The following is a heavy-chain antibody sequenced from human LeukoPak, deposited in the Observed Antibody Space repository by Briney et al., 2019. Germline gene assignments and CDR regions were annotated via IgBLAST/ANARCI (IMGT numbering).Heavy chain of an antibody. J-gene: IGHJ4*02. Sequence: GGSLRLSCVASRFTFSNDWMSWVRQAPGKGLEWVANINQDGSKKRYADSMKGRFTISRDNAKESLYLQLNSLRAEDTAVYYCARHYDSSGLFDYWGQGTLVTVSS. V-gene: IGHV3-7*01. CDR1: RFTFSNDW. CDR3: ARHYDSSGLFDY. CDR2: INQDGSKK. D-gene: IGHD3-22*01.